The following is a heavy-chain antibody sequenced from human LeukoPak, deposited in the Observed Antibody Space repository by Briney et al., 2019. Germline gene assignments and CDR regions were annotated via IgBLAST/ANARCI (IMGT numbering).Heavy chain of an antibody. D-gene: IGHD1-26*01. J-gene: IGHJ4*02. V-gene: IGHV3-11*05. CDR3: ARERWRELPHYFDY. Sequence: YADSVKGRFTISRDNAKNSLYLQMNSLRAEDTAVYYCARERWRELPHYFDYWGQGTLVTLSS.